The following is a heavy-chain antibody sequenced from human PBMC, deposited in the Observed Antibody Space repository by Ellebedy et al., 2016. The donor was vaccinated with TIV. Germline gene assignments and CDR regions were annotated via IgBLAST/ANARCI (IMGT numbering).Heavy chain of an antibody. D-gene: IGHD3-10*01. CDR3: ARHRSVRGGHFDY. J-gene: IGHJ4*02. V-gene: IGHV4-59*08. CDR1: GGSISSYY. CDR2: IYYSGST. Sequence: MPSETLSLTCTVSGGSISSYYWSWIRQPPGKGLEWIGYIYYSGSTNYNPSLKSRVTISVDTSKNQFSLKLSSVTAADTAVYYCARHRSVRGGHFDYWGQGTLVTVSS.